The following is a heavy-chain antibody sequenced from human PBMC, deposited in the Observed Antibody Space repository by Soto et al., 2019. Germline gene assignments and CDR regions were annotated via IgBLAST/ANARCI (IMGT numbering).Heavy chain of an antibody. J-gene: IGHJ6*03. V-gene: IGHV3-23*01. CDR3: AKGSGSGWYVRPYYYYYDMDV. D-gene: IGHD6-19*01. CDR1: GFTFSSYA. CDR2: ISGSGGST. Sequence: EVQLLESGGGLVQPGGSLRLSCAASGFTFSSYAMSWVRQAPGKGLEWVSAISGSGGSTYYADSVKGRFTISRDNSKNTLYLHMNSLRAEGTDVYYCAKGSGSGWYVRPYYYYYDMDVWGKGTTVTVSS.